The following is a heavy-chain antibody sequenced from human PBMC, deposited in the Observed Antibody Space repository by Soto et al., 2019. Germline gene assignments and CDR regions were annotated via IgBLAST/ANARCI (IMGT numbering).Heavy chain of an antibody. Sequence: GASVKVSCKASGYTFTSYAINWVRQATGQGLEWMGWMNPNSGNTDYAQKFQGRVTMTRNTSISTAYMELSSLRSEDTAVYYCARERSAAGAGWFDPWGQGTLVTVSS. J-gene: IGHJ5*02. D-gene: IGHD6-13*01. CDR3: ARERSAAGAGWFDP. CDR2: MNPNSGNT. CDR1: GYTFTSYA. V-gene: IGHV1-8*01.